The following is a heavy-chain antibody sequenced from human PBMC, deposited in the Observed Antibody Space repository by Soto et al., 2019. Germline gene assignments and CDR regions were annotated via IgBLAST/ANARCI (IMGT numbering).Heavy chain of an antibody. CDR3: FRDYLSAEVRDDGLDV. V-gene: IGHV3-21*06. CDR2: ISSRGTYI. CDR1: GFTFSSYN. Sequence: VHLVESGGGLVKPGGSLRLSCSASGFTFSSYNMNWVRQAPGQGLEWVSCISSRGTYINYAGSVRGRFTISRDNAKNSLYLQRNSLTAEDTAVYFCFRDYLSAEVRDDGLDVWGQGTMVTVSS. D-gene: IGHD3-10*01. J-gene: IGHJ3*01.